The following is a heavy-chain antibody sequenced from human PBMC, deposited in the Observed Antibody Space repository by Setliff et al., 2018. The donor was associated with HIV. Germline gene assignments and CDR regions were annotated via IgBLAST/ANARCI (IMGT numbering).Heavy chain of an antibody. CDR2: VYYSGNT. CDR3: ARHHYSSAYSASNI. D-gene: IGHD6-25*01. Sequence: SETLSLTCAVYGESFSGYYWSWIRQSPGKGLEWIGTVYYSGNTYYNPSLKSRVTISVDTSKSQFSLNLSSVTAADTAVYYCARHHYSSAYSASNIWGQGTMVTVSS. V-gene: IGHV4-34*01. CDR1: GESFSGYY. J-gene: IGHJ3*02.